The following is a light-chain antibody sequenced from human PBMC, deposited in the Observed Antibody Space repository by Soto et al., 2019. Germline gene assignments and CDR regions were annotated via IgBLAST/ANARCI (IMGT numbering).Light chain of an antibody. V-gene: IGLV2-14*01. CDR2: NVR. CDR1: SSDVGGYDY. CDR3: SSYANSGTVL. J-gene: IGLJ2*01. Sequence: QSALTQPASVSGSPGQSITISCTGTSSDVGGYDYVSWYQQYAGKAPKLTIYNVRNRPSGVSNRFSGSKSGNTAALTISWLQPEDEADDFCSSYANSGTVLVGGGTELTVL.